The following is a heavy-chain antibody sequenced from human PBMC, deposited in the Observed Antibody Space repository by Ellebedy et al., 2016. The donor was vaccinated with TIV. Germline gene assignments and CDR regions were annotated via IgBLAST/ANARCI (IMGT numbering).Heavy chain of an antibody. Sequence: GESLKISCAASGFTFINAWMTWVRQAPGKGLEWVGRIKTKNDGERTDYAAPVKGRFTISRDDSKNTLYLQMNSLKTEDTAMYYCTTDFYYGSGSYYAFDIWGQGTMVTVSS. D-gene: IGHD3-10*01. CDR2: IKTKNDGERT. CDR3: TTDFYYGSGSYYAFDI. V-gene: IGHV3-15*01. CDR1: GFTFINAW. J-gene: IGHJ3*02.